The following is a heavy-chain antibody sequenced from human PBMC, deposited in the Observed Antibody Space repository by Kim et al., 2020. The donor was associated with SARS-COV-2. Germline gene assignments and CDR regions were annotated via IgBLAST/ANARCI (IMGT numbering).Heavy chain of an antibody. V-gene: IGHV4-4*02. J-gene: IGHJ6*02. D-gene: IGHD4-17*01. CDR3: ARSLSLTVTMYYYYYGMDV. CDR1: GGSISSSNW. CDR2: IYHSGST. Sequence: SETLSLTCAVSGGSISSSNWWSWVRQPPGKGLEWIGEIYHSGSTNYNPSLKSRVTISVDKSKNQFSLKLSSVTAADTAVYYCARSLSLTVTMYYYYYGMDVWGQGTTVTVSS.